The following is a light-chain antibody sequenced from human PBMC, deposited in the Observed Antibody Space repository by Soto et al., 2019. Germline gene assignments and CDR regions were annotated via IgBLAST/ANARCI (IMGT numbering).Light chain of an antibody. CDR3: KQYNSYWT. V-gene: IGKV1-5*03. CDR1: QSISSW. Sequence: DIQMTQSPSTLSASVGDRVTITCRASQSISSWLAWYQQKPGKAPKLLIYKASSLESGVPPRFSGSGSGTEFTLTISSLQPDDFATYYCKQYNSYWTFGQGTKVEIK. J-gene: IGKJ1*01. CDR2: KAS.